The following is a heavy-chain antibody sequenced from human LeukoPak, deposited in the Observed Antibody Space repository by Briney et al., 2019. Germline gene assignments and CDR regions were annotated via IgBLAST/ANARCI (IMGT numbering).Heavy chain of an antibody. CDR2: IYHSGST. V-gene: IGHV4-4*02. CDR3: ARRESYYDILTGYSSYWYFDL. J-gene: IGHJ2*01. D-gene: IGHD3-9*01. CDR1: GGSISRSNW. Sequence: PSETLSLTCAVSGGSISRSNWWPWVRQPPGKGLEWIGVIYHSGSTNYNPSLKSRVTISVDKSKNQFSLKLSSVTAADTAVYYCARRESYYDILTGYSSYWYFDLWGRGTLVTVSS.